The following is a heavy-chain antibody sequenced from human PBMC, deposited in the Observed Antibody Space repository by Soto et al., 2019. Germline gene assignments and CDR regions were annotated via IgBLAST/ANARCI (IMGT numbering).Heavy chain of an antibody. CDR2: ISGTGEST. CDR3: AKAPMAVDPQDLFGGHPPTDY. CDR1: GFTFSSYA. V-gene: IGHV3-23*01. Sequence: EVQLLESGGDLAQPGGALRLSCAASGFTFSSYAMNWVRQTPGKGLQWVSAISGTGESTYYADSVKGRFTISRNNSKNTLYHHLNSLTFEDTASYYCAKAPMAVDPQDLFGGHPPTDYWGQGTLVTVSS. D-gene: IGHD2-15*01. J-gene: IGHJ4*02.